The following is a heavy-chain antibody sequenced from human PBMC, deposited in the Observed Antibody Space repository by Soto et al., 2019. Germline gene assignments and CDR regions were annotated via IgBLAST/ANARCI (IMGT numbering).Heavy chain of an antibody. D-gene: IGHD3-22*01. J-gene: IGHJ6*02. CDR2: IYYSGST. Sequence: PSATLSLTCTVSGGSISSYYWSWIRQPPGKGLEWIGYIYYSGSTNYNPSLKSRVTISVDTSKNQFSLKLSSVTAADTAVYYCAIAQYYYDSSGYYYHPYYYGMDVWGQGTTVTVSS. CDR1: GGSISSYY. V-gene: IGHV4-59*01. CDR3: AIAQYYYDSSGYYYHPYYYGMDV.